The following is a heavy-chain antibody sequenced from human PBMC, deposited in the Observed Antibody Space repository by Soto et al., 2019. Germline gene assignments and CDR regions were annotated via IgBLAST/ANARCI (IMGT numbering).Heavy chain of an antibody. J-gene: IGHJ4*02. V-gene: IGHV4-34*01. D-gene: IGHD3-22*01. Sequence: SETLSLTCAVYGGSFSGYYWSWIRQPPGKGLEWIGEINHSGSTNYNPSLKSRVTISVDTPKNQFSLKLSSVTAADTAVYYCARMKRITMIVVVITEFYDYWGQGTLVTVSS. CDR1: GGSFSGYY. CDR3: ARMKRITMIVVVITEFYDY. CDR2: INHSGST.